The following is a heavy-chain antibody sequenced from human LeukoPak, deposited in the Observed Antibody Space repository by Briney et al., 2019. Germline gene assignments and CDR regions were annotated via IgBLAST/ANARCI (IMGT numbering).Heavy chain of an antibody. CDR2: IYHSGST. D-gene: IGHD3-10*01. CDR1: GGSFSGYY. Sequence: SETLSLTCAVYGGSFSGYYWSWIRQPPGKGLEWIGSIYHSGSTYYNPSLKSRITISVDTSKNQFSLKLSSVTAADTAVYYCARIYGSGSYDYYYYYMDVWGKGTTVTVSS. CDR3: ARIYGSGSYDYYYYYMDV. J-gene: IGHJ6*03. V-gene: IGHV4-34*01.